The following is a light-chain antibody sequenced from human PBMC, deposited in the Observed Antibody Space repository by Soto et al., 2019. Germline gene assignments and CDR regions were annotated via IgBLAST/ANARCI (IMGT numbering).Light chain of an antibody. CDR1: SSDVGGYNY. Sequence: QSVLTQPPSASGSPGQSVTISCTGTSSDVGGYNYVSWYRQHPGKAPKLMIYEVSKRPSGVPDRFSGSKSGNTASLTVSGLQAEDEADYYCSSYAGSNNFEVFGTGTRSPS. CDR3: SSYAGSNNFEV. J-gene: IGLJ1*01. V-gene: IGLV2-8*01. CDR2: EVS.